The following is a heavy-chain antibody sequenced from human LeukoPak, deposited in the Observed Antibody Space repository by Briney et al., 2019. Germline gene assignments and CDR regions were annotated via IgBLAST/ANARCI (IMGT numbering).Heavy chain of an antibody. CDR1: GYPFTTYG. CDR3: ARYYDSSGDGSKDYYGMDV. Sequence: ASVKVSYKASGYPFTTYGIDWVRQAPGQGLEWMGWISAYNGDTNYAQRNQGRVTMTADTPTNTAYMELRSLRSDDTAVYYCARYYDSSGDGSKDYYGMDVWGQGTTVTVSS. CDR2: ISAYNGDT. D-gene: IGHD3-22*01. V-gene: IGHV1-18*01. J-gene: IGHJ6*02.